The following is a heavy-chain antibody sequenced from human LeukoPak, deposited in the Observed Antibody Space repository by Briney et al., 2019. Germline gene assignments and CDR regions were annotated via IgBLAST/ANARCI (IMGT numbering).Heavy chain of an antibody. CDR1: GGSISGHH. Sequence: PSETLSLTCTVSGGSISGHHWTWIRQPPGTGLEWIGYFYDSGDFNYNPSLKSRVTIWMDMSNNQFSLTMSSVTAADTAMYYCARLLRPGRRKGDAFDIWRQGTLVTVSS. CDR2: FYDSGDF. CDR3: ARLLRPGRRKGDAFDI. V-gene: IGHV4-59*08. J-gene: IGHJ3*02.